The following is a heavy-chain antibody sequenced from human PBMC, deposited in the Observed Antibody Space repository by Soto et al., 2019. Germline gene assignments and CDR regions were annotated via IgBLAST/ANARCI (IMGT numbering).Heavy chain of an antibody. CDR3: ARAGGGMAARPLEY. CDR1: GYMFTTYG. D-gene: IGHD6-6*01. CDR2: ISAYTGNK. V-gene: IGHV1-18*04. J-gene: IGHJ4*02. Sequence: QVQLGQSGGEVKKPGASVEVSCRTSGYMFTTYGMSWVRQAPGQGLEWLAWISAYTGNKKYAQKFQGRGTMTTDTSTSTVSMELRTLTPADTGTYFCARAGGGMAARPLEYWGQGTLVTVSS.